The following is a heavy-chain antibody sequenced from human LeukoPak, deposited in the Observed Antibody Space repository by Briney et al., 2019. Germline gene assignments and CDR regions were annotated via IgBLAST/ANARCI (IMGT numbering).Heavy chain of an antibody. V-gene: IGHV3-11*01. J-gene: IGHJ4*02. Sequence: GGSLRLSCAASGFTFNDYYMSWIRQAPGKGLEWVSYISSGSSTIYYADSVKGRFTIPRDNAKNSLYLQMNSLRAEDTAVYYCARRRDYFDCWGQGTLVTVSP. CDR1: GFTFNDYY. CDR2: ISSGSSTI. CDR3: ARRRDYFDC.